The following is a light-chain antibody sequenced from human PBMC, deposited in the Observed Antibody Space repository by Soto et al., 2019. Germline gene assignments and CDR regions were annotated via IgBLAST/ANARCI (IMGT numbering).Light chain of an antibody. CDR3: CSYAGSNTLYV. J-gene: IGLJ1*01. V-gene: IGLV2-23*02. CDR2: EVS. CDR1: SSDVGTYNL. Sequence: QSALTQPASVSGSPGQSITISCTGASSDVGTYNLVSWYQQHPGKAPKLMIYEVSKLPSGVSNRFSGSKSGNTASLTISGLQAEDEADYYCCSYAGSNTLYVFGTGTKLTVL.